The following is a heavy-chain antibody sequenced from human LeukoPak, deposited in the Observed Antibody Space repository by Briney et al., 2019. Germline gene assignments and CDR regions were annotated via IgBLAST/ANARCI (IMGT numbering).Heavy chain of an antibody. CDR3: AKEIVYCSGGSCCKYFDS. V-gene: IGHV3-30*02. D-gene: IGHD2-15*01. Sequence: GGSLRLSCAASGFTFSSYGMNWVRQAPGKGLEWVAYIRYNGSNKYYADSVKGRFTISRDNSKNTLYLQMNSLRAEDTAVYYFAKEIVYCSGGSCCKYFDSWGQGTLVTVSS. CDR2: IRYNGSNK. CDR1: GFTFSSYG. J-gene: IGHJ4*02.